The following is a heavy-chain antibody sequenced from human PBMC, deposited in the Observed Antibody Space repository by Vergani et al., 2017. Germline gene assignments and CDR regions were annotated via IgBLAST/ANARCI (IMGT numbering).Heavy chain of an antibody. CDR2: INHSGST. CDR3: ARKGWGVYAFDI. Sequence: QVQLQQWGAGLLKPSETLSLTCAVYGGSFSGYYWSWIRQPPGKGLEWIGEINHSGSTNYNPSLKSRVTISVETSKNQFSLKLSSVTAADTAVYYCARKGWGVYAFDIWGQGTMVTVSS. CDR1: GGSFSGYY. J-gene: IGHJ3*02. V-gene: IGHV4-34*01. D-gene: IGHD3-10*01.